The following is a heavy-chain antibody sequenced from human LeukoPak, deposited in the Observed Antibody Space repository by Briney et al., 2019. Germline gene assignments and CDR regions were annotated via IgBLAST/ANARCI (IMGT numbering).Heavy chain of an antibody. CDR1: GGSISSSSYY. D-gene: IGHD2-15*01. V-gene: IGHV4-39*01. CDR2: IYYSGST. J-gene: IGHJ6*03. Sequence: SETLSHTCTVSGGSISSSSYYWGWIRQPPGKGLEWIGSIYYSGSTYYNPSLKSRVTISVDTSKNQFSLKLSSVTAADTAVYYCARQYCSGGSCYSSKSLYYMDVWGKGTTVTVSS. CDR3: ARQYCSGGSCYSSKSLYYMDV.